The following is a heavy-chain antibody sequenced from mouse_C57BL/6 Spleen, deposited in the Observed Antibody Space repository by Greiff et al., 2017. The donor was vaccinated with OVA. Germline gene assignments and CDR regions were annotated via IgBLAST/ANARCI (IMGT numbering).Heavy chain of an antibody. CDR1: GFSLSTFGMG. Sequence: QVTLKVSGPGILQPSQTLSLTCSFSGFSLSTFGMGLGWIRQPSGKGLEWLAHIWWDDDKYYNPALQSRLPISKASSKNQGFLKIANVDNADTATYYCARLPPNSYGSSYYAMDYWGQGTSVTVSS. J-gene: IGHJ4*01. D-gene: IGHD1-1*01. V-gene: IGHV8-8*01. CDR2: IWWDDDK. CDR3: ARLPPNSYGSSYYAMDY.